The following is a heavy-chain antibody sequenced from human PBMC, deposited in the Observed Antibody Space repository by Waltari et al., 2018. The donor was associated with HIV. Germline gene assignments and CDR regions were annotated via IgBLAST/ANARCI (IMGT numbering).Heavy chain of an antibody. D-gene: IGHD3-22*01. J-gene: IGHJ6*02. CDR3: ATWDYYDSSGDGMDV. CDR2: FDPEDGET. Sequence: QVQLVQSGAEVHKPGAAVKVSCKVSGYTLTELSMPWVRQATGKGLEWMGGFDPEDGETIYAQKFQGRVTMTEDTSTDTAYMELSSLRSEDTAVYYCATWDYYDSSGDGMDVWGQGTTVTVSS. V-gene: IGHV1-24*01. CDR1: GYTLTELS.